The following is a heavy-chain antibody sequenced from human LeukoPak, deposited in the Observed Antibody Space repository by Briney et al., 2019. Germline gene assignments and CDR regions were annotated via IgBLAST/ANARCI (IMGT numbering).Heavy chain of an antibody. V-gene: IGHV1-2*02. J-gene: IGHJ4*02. CDR3: ARGSGTSWFDY. CDR1: EYTFTNFY. CDR2: INPDSGGT. Sequence: GASVKVSCKASEYTFTNFYIHWVRQAPGQGLEWMGWINPDSGGTNYAQKFQDRVTMTRDTSISTAYMELSSLRFDDTAVYYCARGSGTSWFDYWGQGTLVTVSS. D-gene: IGHD2-2*01.